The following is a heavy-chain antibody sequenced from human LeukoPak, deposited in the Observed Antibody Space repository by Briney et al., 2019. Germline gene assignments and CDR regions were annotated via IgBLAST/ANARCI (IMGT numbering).Heavy chain of an antibody. CDR1: GFTFGSYG. CDR3: VRGDYYDSGTSFIDAFDI. Sequence: GGSLRLSCAASGFTFGSYGMNWVRQAPGKGLEWVSYISSSGSTIYQADSVKGRFTISRDNAKNSLYLQMNSLRVEDTAVYYCVRGDYYDSGTSFIDAFDIWGQGTMVTVSS. CDR2: ISSSGSTI. V-gene: IGHV3-48*03. J-gene: IGHJ3*02. D-gene: IGHD3-10*01.